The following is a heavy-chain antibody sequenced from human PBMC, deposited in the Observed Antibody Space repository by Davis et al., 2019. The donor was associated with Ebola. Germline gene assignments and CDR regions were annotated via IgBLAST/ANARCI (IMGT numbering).Heavy chain of an antibody. CDR1: GGSISSYY. J-gene: IGHJ4*02. D-gene: IGHD2-2*02. CDR2: IYYSGST. CDR3: ARGGDIVVVPAAIE. Sequence: MPSETLSLTCTVSGGSISSYYWSWIRQPPGKGLEWIGYIYYSGSTNYNPSLKSRVTISVDTSKNQFSLKLSSVTAADTAVYYCARGGDIVVVPAAIEWGQGTLVTVSS. V-gene: IGHV4-59*01.